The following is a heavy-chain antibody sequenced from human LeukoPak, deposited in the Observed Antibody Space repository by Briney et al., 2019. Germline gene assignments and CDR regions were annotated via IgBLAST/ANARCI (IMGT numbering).Heavy chain of an antibody. D-gene: IGHD1-26*01. CDR3: ARGASYSGSYYRSIWFDP. V-gene: IGHV4-34*01. CDR2: INHSGST. J-gene: IGHJ5*02. Sequence: SETLSHTCAVYGGSLSGYYWSWIRQPPGKGLEWIGEINHSGSTNYNPSLKSRVTISGDTSKNQFSLKLSSVTAADTAVYYCARGASYSGSYYRSIWFDPWGQGTLVTVSS. CDR1: GGSLSGYY.